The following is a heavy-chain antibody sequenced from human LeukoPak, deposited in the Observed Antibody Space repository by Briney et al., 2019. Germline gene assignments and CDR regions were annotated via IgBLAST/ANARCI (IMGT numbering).Heavy chain of an antibody. J-gene: IGHJ6*03. D-gene: IGHD3-3*01. CDR2: IYTSGST. CDR3: ARDKYDFWSGIYYYYYYMDI. Sequence: SETLSLTCTVSGGSISSGSYYWSWIRQPAGKGLEWIGRIYTSGSTNYNPSLKSRVTISADTSKNQFSLKLSSVTAADMAVYYCARDKYDFWSGIYYYYYYMDIWGKGTTVTVSS. CDR1: GGSISSGSYY. V-gene: IGHV4-61*02.